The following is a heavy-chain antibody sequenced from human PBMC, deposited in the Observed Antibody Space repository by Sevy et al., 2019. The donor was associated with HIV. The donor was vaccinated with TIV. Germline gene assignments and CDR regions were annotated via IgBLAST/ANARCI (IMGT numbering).Heavy chain of an antibody. V-gene: IGHV3-7*01. CDR1: GFTFSSYW. CDR2: IKQDGSEK. CDR3: ARDSGYDTPGDYYYYYGMDV. D-gene: IGHD5-12*01. Sequence: GGSLRLSCAASGFTFSSYWMSWVRQAPGKGLEWVANIKQDGSEKYYVDSVKGRFTVSGDNAKNSLYLQMNSLRAEDTAVYYCARDSGYDTPGDYYYYYGMDVWGQGTTVTVSS. J-gene: IGHJ6*02.